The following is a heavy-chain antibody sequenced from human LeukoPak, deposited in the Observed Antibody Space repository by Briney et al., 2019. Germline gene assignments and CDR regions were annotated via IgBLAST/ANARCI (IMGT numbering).Heavy chain of an antibody. CDR3: AKDLPPFIAVAGGVDY. J-gene: IGHJ4*02. V-gene: IGHV3-30*18. CDR2: ISYDGSNK. CDR1: GFTFSSYG. D-gene: IGHD6-19*01. Sequence: GGSLRLSCAASGFTFSSYGMHWVRQAPGKGLEWVAVISYDGSNKYYEDAVKGRFTISRDNSKNTLYLQMNSLRAEDTSVYYCAKDLPPFIAVAGGVDYWGQGTLVTVSS.